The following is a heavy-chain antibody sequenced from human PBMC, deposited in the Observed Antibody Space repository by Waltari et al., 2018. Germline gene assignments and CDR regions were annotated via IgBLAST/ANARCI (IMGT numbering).Heavy chain of an antibody. CDR3: AKDPNNYDSSGHR. CDR2: ISGSGGST. Sequence: EVQLVESAGGLVQPGGSLRLSCAASGFTFSSHALIWVRQAPGEGLEWVSAISGSGGSTYYADSVKGRFTISRDNSKNTLYLQMNSLRAEDTAVYYCAKDPNNYDSSGHRWGQGTLVTVSS. CDR1: GFTFSSHA. V-gene: IGHV3-23*04. J-gene: IGHJ4*02. D-gene: IGHD3-22*01.